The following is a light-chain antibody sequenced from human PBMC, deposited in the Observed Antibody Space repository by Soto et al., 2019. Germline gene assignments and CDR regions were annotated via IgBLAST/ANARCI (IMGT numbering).Light chain of an antibody. Sequence: QSALTQPASVSGSPGQSITISCTGTSSDVGDHNSVSWYQQQPGKAPKLMIYAVSNRPSGVSNRFSGSKSGNTASLTISGLHAEDEADYYCGSYTTRITVIFGGGTKVTVL. V-gene: IGLV2-14*03. CDR1: SSDVGDHNS. CDR3: GSYTTRITVI. J-gene: IGLJ2*01. CDR2: AVS.